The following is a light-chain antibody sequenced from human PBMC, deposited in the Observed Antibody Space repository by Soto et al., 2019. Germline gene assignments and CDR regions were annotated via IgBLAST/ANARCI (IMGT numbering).Light chain of an antibody. CDR3: SSYAGSNNFYV. J-gene: IGLJ1*01. V-gene: IGLV2-8*01. Sequence: QSVLTQPPSASGSPGQSVTISCTGASGGVGGYNYVSCFQQHPGKAPKFMIYEVTQRPSGVPDRFSGSKSGNTASLAVSGLQAEGEPDYCCSSYAGSNNFYVFGAGTKVTVL. CDR2: EVT. CDR1: SGGVGGYNY.